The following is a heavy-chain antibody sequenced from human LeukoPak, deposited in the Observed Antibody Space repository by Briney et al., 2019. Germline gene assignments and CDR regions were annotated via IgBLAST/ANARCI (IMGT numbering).Heavy chain of an antibody. CDR1: GGSISSYC. J-gene: IGHJ4*02. V-gene: IGHV4-4*07. CDR2: IYTSGST. Sequence: PSETLSLTCTVSGGSISSYCWSWIRQPAGKGLEWIGRIYTSGSTNYNPSLKSRVTMSVDTSKNQFSLKLSSVTAADTAVYYCARARLTAAAGITFIGYFDYWGQGTLVTVSS. CDR3: ARARLTAAAGITFIGYFDY. D-gene: IGHD6-13*01.